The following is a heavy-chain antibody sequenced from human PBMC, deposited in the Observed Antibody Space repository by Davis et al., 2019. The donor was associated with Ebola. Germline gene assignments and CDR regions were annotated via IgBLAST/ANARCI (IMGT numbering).Heavy chain of an antibody. CDR3: ARQRWLQSPITWYFDL. CDR1: GGSFSGYY. Sequence: MPSETLSLTCAVSGGSFSGYYWSWIRQPPGKGLEWIGEINHSGSTNYNPSLGSRVTISVDTSKNQFSLKVSSVTAADTAVYYCARQRWLQSPITWYFDLWGRGTPVTVSS. D-gene: IGHD5-24*01. J-gene: IGHJ2*01. CDR2: INHSGST. V-gene: IGHV4-34*01.